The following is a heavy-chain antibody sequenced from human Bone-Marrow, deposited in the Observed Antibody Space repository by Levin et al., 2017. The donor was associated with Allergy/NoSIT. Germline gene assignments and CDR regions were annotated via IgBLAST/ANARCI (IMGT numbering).Heavy chain of an antibody. V-gene: IGHV4-38-2*02. J-gene: IGHJ4*02. CDR1: GSSISSGYY. Sequence: SETLSLTCAVSGSSISSGYYWGWIRQPPGKGLEWIGSVHHSGTIYYNPSLKSRVTISVDTSKNQFSLNLSSVTAADAAVYYCAGDQGANALEYWGRGALVSVSS. CDR3: AGDQGANALEY. CDR2: VHHSGTI. D-gene: IGHD3-16*01.